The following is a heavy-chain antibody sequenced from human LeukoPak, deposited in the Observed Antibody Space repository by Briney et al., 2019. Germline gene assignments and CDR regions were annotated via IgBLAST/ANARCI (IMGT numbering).Heavy chain of an antibody. CDR3: VKDHPVLDY. CDR2: IRKDGNSE. V-gene: IGHV3-30*02. Sequence: GRSLRLSCAASGFTFSSYAMHWVRQAPGKGLEWVAFIRKDGNSEYYAESVKGRFTISRDISKNTLYLQMNALRPEDTAVYYRVKDHPVLDYWGQGTLVTVSS. CDR1: GFTFSSYA. J-gene: IGHJ4*02.